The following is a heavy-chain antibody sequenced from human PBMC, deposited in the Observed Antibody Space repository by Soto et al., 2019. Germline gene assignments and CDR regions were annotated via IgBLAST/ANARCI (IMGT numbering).Heavy chain of an antibody. V-gene: IGHV3-7*03. J-gene: IGHJ6*02. Sequence: EVQLVESGGGLVQPGGSLRLSCAASGFTFSSYWMSWVRQAPGKGLEWVANIKQDGSEKYYVDSVKGRFTISRDNANNSLYLQMTGLRAEDTAVYYCARELFLEWLMRRYGMDVWGQGTTVTVSS. D-gene: IGHD3-3*01. CDR1: GFTFSSYW. CDR2: IKQDGSEK. CDR3: ARELFLEWLMRRYGMDV.